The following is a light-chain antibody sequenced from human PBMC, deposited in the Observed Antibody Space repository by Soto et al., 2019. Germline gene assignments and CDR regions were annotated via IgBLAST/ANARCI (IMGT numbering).Light chain of an antibody. CDR2: GAS. J-gene: IGKJ2*01. V-gene: IGKV3-15*01. CDR1: QSVSSN. Sequence: EIVMTQSPATLSVSPGERATLSCRASQSVSSNLAWYQQKPGQAPRLLIYGASTRATGIPARFSGSGSGTEITITISSLQSEDFAVYYCQQYNNWPQTFCEGTKLEIK. CDR3: QQYNNWPQT.